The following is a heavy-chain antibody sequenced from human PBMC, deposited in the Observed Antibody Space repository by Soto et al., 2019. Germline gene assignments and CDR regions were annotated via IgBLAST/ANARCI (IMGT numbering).Heavy chain of an antibody. D-gene: IGHD3-10*01. CDR3: AGDYYYGSGSYYNREGTPYCYYGMDV. V-gene: IGHV1-18*01. CDR2: ISAYNGNT. J-gene: IGHJ6*02. Sequence: QVQLVQSGAEVKKPGASVKVSCKASGYTFTSYGISWVRQAPGQGREWMGWISAYNGNTNYAQKLHGRVTMTTDTSTSTAYMELRSLRSDDTAVYYCAGDYYYGSGSYYNREGTPYCYYGMDVWGQGTTVTVSS. CDR1: GYTFTSYG.